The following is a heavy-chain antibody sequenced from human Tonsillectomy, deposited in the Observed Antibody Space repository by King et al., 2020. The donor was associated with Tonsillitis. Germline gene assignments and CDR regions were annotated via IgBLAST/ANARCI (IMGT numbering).Heavy chain of an antibody. V-gene: IGHV3-7*01. Sequence: VQLVESGGGLVQPGGSLRLSCAASEGIFSTYWMTWVRQGPGLGLQCVADISPDGSEKYYVDSVKGRFSVSRDNAKNLLYLQMSDLRAEDTAVYYCTADLNWRTGDYWGQGALVTVSS. J-gene: IGHJ4*02. CDR3: TADLNWRTGDY. CDR2: ISPDGSEK. CDR1: EGIFSTYW. D-gene: IGHD1-14*01.